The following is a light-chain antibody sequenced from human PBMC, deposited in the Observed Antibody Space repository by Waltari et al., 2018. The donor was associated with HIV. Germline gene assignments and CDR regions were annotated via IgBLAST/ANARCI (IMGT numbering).Light chain of an antibody. Sequence: IVMTQSPVSLPVIPGEPASMSCRSSQSLLHSNGNNYLEWYMQKPGRSPQRLIYLSSNRASGVPDRLSGSGSGTDFTLRISRVAAEDVGVYYCMQSLQSPWTFGQGTKV. CDR1: QSLLHSNGNNY. J-gene: IGKJ1*01. CDR2: LSS. V-gene: IGKV2-28*01. CDR3: MQSLQSPWT.